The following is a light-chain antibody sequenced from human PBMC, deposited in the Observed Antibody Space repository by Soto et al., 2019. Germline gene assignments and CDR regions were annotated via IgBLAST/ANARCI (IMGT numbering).Light chain of an antibody. J-gene: IGKJ3*01. CDR1: QSLSSNC. CDR3: HQYDNAPFT. V-gene: IGKV3-20*01. Sequence: EIVLTQSPGTLSLSPGERATLSCRASQSLSSNCLAWYQQRPGQSPRLLVYGASSRATGIPDRFSGSGFGTDFALTISRLEPEDSAVYYCHQYDNAPFTFGPGTRVGIK. CDR2: GAS.